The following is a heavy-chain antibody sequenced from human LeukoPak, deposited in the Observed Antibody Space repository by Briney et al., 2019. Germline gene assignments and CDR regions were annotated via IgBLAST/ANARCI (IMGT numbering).Heavy chain of an antibody. CDR2: IYYSGST. CDR1: GGSISSGGHY. CDR3: ARDTKGYGDYGY. D-gene: IGHD4-17*01. Sequence: PSETLSLTCTVSGGSISSGGHYWSWIRQHPGKGLEWIGNIYYSGSTYYNPSLKSRVAISLDTSKNQFSLRLSSVTAADTAVYYCARDTKGYGDYGYWGQGTLVTVSS. V-gene: IGHV4-31*03. J-gene: IGHJ4*02.